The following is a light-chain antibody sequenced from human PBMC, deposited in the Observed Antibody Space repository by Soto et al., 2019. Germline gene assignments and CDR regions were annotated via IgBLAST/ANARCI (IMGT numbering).Light chain of an antibody. Sequence: QSALTQPASVSGSPGQSITISCTGTSSDVGGYNYVSWYQQHPVKAPKLMIYDVTNRPSGVSDRFSGSKSGNTASLTISGLQAEVYADYYCSSYTGSFTPYVFGTGTMVTVL. V-gene: IGLV2-14*01. CDR3: SSYTGSFTPYV. J-gene: IGLJ1*01. CDR2: DVT. CDR1: SSDVGGYNY.